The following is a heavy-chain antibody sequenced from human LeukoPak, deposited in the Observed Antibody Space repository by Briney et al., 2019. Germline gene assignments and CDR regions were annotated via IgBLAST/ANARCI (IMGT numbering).Heavy chain of an antibody. V-gene: IGHV3-15*01. CDR2: IKSNIDGGTT. CDR1: GFTFSNAW. CDR3: TFRAIDY. J-gene: IGHJ4*02. Sequence: GGSLRLSCAASGFTFSNAWMSWVRQAPGKGLEWVGRIKSNIDGGTTDYAAPVKGRFTISRDDSRNTLYLRMNSLKTEDTAVYYCTFRAIDYWGQGTLVTVSS.